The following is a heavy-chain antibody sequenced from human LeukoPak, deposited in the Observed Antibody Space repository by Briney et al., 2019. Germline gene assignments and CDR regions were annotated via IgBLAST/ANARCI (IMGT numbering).Heavy chain of an antibody. V-gene: IGHV1-8*01. CDR2: MNPNSGNT. CDR3: ARVRGYAGTEVDY. Sequence: ASVKVSCKASGYTFTSYDINWVRQATGQGLEWMGWMNPNSGNTGYAQKFQGRVTMTRNTSISTAYMELSSLRSEDPAVYYCARVRGYAGTEVDYWGQGTLVTVSS. J-gene: IGHJ4*02. CDR1: GYTFTSYD. D-gene: IGHD3-10*01.